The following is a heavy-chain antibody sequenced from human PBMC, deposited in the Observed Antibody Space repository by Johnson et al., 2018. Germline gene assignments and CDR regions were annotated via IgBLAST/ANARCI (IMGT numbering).Heavy chain of an antibody. J-gene: IGHJ3*02. Sequence: QVQLVESGGGVVQPGRSLRLSCAASGLTFSSYAMHWVRQAPGKGLEWVAVISYDGSNKYYADSVKGRFTISRDNAKNSLYLQMNSLRAEDTAVYYCARGGLRWSSPGAFDSWGQGTTVTVSS. CDR1: GLTFSSYA. CDR3: ARGGLRWSSPGAFDS. D-gene: IGHD4-23*01. CDR2: ISYDGSNK. V-gene: IGHV3-30*04.